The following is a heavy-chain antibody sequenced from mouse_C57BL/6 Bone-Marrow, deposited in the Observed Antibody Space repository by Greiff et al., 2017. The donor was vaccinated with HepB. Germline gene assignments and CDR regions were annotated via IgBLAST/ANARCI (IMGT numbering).Heavy chain of an antibody. CDR3: ARSGIYYDYDVSFDY. CDR1: GYSFTGYF. V-gene: IGHV1-20*01. Sequence: VQLKESGPELVKPGDSVKISCKASGYSFTGYFMNWVMQSHGKSLEWIGRINPYNGDTFYNQKFKGKATLTVDKSSSTAHMELRSLTSEDSAVYYCARSGIYYDYDVSFDYWGQGTTLTVSS. J-gene: IGHJ2*01. D-gene: IGHD2-4*01. CDR2: INPYNGDT.